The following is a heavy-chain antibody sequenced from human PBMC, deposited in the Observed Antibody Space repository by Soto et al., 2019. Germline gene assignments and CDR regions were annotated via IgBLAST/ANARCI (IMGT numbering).Heavy chain of an antibody. D-gene: IGHD2-15*01. CDR2: ISAYNGNT. J-gene: IGHJ6*02. CDR3: ARVLDIPYYYGMDV. Sequence: VSVKVSCKASGYTFTSYGISWVRQAPGQGLEWMGWISAYNGNTNYAQKLQGRVTMTTDTSTGTAYMELRSLRSDDTAVYYCARVLDIPYYYGMDVWGQGTTVTVSS. CDR1: GYTFTSYG. V-gene: IGHV1-18*01.